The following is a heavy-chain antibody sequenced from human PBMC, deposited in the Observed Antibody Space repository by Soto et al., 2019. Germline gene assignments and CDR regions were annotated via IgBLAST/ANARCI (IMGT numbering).Heavy chain of an antibody. CDR2: IYYSGNT. D-gene: IGHD1-1*01. Sequence: LSLTCTVSGGSIVTGSYYWGWIRQPPGKGLEWLGHIYYSGNTYYPPSLKSRVTISVDTSKNQFSLRLSSVTAADTAVYYCARLPQEYNYYGMDVWGQGTTVTVS. CDR3: ARLPQEYNYYGMDV. CDR1: GGSIVTGSYY. J-gene: IGHJ6*02. V-gene: IGHV4-39*01.